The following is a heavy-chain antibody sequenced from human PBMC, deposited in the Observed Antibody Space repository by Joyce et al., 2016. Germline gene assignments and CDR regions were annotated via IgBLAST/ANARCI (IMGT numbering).Heavy chain of an antibody. Sequence: EVQLMESGGGLVQPGGSLRLSCAASGFTFSSYSMNGVRQAPGKGLEWVSYIRGDTRTSYYADSVQGRFTISRDNAKNSLYLQINSLRDEDTAVYYCARAPRYSDFYYYFHMDVWGKGATVTVSS. J-gene: IGHJ6*03. CDR3: ARAPRYSDFYYYFHMDV. V-gene: IGHV3-48*02. D-gene: IGHD4-11*01. CDR1: GFTFSSYS. CDR2: IRGDTRTS.